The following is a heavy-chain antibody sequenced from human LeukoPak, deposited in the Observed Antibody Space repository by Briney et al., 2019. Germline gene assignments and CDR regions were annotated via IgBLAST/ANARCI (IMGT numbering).Heavy chain of an antibody. V-gene: IGHV3-48*01. D-gene: IGHD3-3*01. CDR3: ARDPQFWSGSGYFDY. CDR2: ISSSSSTI. Sequence: GGSLRLSCAASGFTFSSYSMNWVRQAPGKGLEWVSYISSSSSTIYYADSVKGRFTISRDNAKNSLYLQMNSLRAEDTAVYYCARDPQFWSGSGYFDYWGQGTLVTVSS. CDR1: GFTFSSYS. J-gene: IGHJ4*02.